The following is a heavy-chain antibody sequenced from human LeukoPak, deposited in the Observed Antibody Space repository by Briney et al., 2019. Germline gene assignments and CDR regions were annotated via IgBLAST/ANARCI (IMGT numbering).Heavy chain of an antibody. Sequence: GGSLRLSCAASGFTFSSYEMNWVRQAPGKGLEWVSYISSSGSTIYYADSVKGRFTISRDNAKNSLYLQMNSLRAEDTAVYYCARAGGSGRYYYYYCGMDVWGQGTTVTVSS. CDR2: ISSSGSTI. CDR3: ARAGGSGRYYYYYCGMDV. V-gene: IGHV3-48*03. J-gene: IGHJ6*02. CDR1: GFTFSSYE. D-gene: IGHD3-16*01.